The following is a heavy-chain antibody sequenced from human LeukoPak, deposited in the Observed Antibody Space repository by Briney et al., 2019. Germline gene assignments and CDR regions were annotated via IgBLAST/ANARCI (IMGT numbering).Heavy chain of an antibody. CDR1: GFTFSSYS. V-gene: IGHV3-21*01. CDR3: ARDLGGYCSSTSCYLGWFDT. D-gene: IGHD2-2*01. Sequence: PGGSLRLSCAASGFTFSSYSMNWVRQAPGKGLEWVSSIISSSSYMYYADSVKGRFTISRDNAKNSLYLQMNSLRAEDTAVYYCARDLGGYCSSTSCYLGWFDTWGQGTLVTVSS. CDR2: IISSSSYM. J-gene: IGHJ5*02.